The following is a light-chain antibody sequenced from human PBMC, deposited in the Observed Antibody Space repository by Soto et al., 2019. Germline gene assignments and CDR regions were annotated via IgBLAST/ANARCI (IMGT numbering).Light chain of an antibody. V-gene: IGKV3-11*01. CDR2: HTS. CDR3: HQRQSWPRT. CDR1: QTVNGR. Sequence: EIVLTQCPATLSSSPGERATLSCRASQTVNGRLAWYQHKPGQAPRLLIYHTSNRATGIPARFSGSGSGTDFTLTISSPGPEDFAVYYCHQRQSWPRTLGQGTKVDI. J-gene: IGKJ1*01.